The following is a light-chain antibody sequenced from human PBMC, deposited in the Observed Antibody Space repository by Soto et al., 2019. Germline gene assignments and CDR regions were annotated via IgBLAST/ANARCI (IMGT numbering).Light chain of an antibody. J-gene: IGLJ3*02. CDR3: NSYAGNNNWV. CDR2: EVS. V-gene: IGLV2-8*01. Sequence: QSALTQPPAASGSPGQSVAISCTGTSSDVGGYNYVSWYQQHPGKAPKVMIYEVSKRPSGVPDRFSGSKSGNTASLTVSGLQGEDEEDNYSNSYAGNNNWVFGEGTTLAVL. CDR1: SSDVGGYNY.